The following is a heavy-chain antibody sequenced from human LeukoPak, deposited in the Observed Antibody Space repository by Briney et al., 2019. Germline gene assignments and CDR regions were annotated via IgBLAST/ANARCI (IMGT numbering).Heavy chain of an antibody. V-gene: IGHV3-21*01. CDR1: GFTFSSYS. D-gene: IGHD3-22*01. J-gene: IGHJ4*02. CDR2: ISSSGNYI. Sequence: PGGPLRLSCAASGFTFSSYSMNWVRHAPGKGLDWVSSISSSGNYIYYADSVKGLFTISRDNAKNSLYLQMNSLRAEDTAVYYCARDGYYDSSNDFDYWGQGTLVTVSS. CDR3: ARDGYYDSSNDFDY.